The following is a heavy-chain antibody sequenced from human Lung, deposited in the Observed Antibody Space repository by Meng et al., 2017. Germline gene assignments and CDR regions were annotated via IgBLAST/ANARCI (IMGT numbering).Heavy chain of an antibody. CDR3: VRSSAWVRTGFDP. Sequence: QVREAGPGLGKPSEALSLTCSVSGGPISTSGYYWGWIRQPPGKGLEWIGSIGHSGFTYYTPSLKSRVAVSLDTSKSQFSLMLTSVTAADTAVYYCVRSSAWVRTGFDPWGQGTLVTVSS. CDR1: GGPISTSGYY. D-gene: IGHD6-19*01. J-gene: IGHJ5*02. CDR2: IGHSGFT. V-gene: IGHV4-39*01.